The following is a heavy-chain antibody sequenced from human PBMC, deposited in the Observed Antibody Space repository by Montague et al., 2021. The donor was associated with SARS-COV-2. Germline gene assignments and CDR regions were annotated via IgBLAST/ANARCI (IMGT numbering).Heavy chain of an antibody. V-gene: IGHV4-34*01. J-gene: IGHJ3*02. CDR3: ARGQVTIFGILIMLPAAGAIDS. D-gene: IGHD3-3*01. CDR2: VDHSGST. Sequence: SETLSLTYAVYGGSFNNYYWSWIRQPPGKGLVWIGEVDHSGSTNYNPSLKSRLSISVDTSKNQFSLKLNSVSAADTAVYYCARGQVTIFGILIMLPAAGAIDSWSQGTKVTVSS. CDR1: GGSFNNYY.